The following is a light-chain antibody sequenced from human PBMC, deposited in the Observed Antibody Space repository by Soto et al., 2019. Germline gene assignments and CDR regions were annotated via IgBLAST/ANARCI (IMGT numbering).Light chain of an antibody. CDR2: KAS. J-gene: IGKJ1*01. CDR3: QQYSSFAT. Sequence: DIQMTQSPSTLSASVGDRVTITCRASQSISSWLTWYQQKAGQAHKLLIYKASIVESGVPSRFSGSGSGTEFTLTISSLQPDDSATYYCQQYSSFATFGQGTRVEVK. V-gene: IGKV1-5*03. CDR1: QSISSW.